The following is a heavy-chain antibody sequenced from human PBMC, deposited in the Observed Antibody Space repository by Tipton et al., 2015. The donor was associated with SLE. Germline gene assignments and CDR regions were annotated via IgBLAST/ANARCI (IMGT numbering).Heavy chain of an antibody. Sequence: SLRLSCEASGFTVSNNFMSGVRQSPARGLEWRSIMYASGGSIYYADFVKGRFTISRDNSENTLYLQMNNLRADDTAVYYCVRMKSRSSDYGMDVWGQGTAVTVSS. CDR2: MYASGGSI. CDR3: VRMKSRSSDYGMDV. V-gene: IGHV3-53*01. CDR1: GFTVSNNF. J-gene: IGHJ6*02.